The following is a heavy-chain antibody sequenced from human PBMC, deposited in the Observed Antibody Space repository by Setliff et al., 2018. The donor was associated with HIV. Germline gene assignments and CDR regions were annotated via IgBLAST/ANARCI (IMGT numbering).Heavy chain of an antibody. CDR3: ARGVLLVPGARDYYYYMDV. CDR1: GGSFSGYY. CDR2: INHSGRT. V-gene: IGHV4-34*01. D-gene: IGHD2-2*01. J-gene: IGHJ6*03. Sequence: SSETLSLTCAVYGGSFSGYYWTWIRQSPGRGLEWIGEINHSGRTNHNPSLKSRVTISVDTSKNQFSLKLRSMTAADTAVYYCARGVLLVPGARDYYYYMDVWGKGTTVTVSS.